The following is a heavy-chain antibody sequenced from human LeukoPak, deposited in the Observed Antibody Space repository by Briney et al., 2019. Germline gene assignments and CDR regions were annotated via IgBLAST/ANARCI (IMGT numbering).Heavy chain of an antibody. D-gene: IGHD2-2*01. V-gene: IGHV3-74*01. CDR2: VNSDGSST. J-gene: IGHJ4*02. CDR3: ARETRGSSDY. CDR1: GFTFSSYW. Sequence: GGSLRLSCAASGFTFSSYWMHWVRQAPGKGLVWVSRVNSDGSSTGYADSVKGRFTISRDNAKNTLYLQLNSLRAEDTALYYCARETRGSSDYWGQGTLVSVPS.